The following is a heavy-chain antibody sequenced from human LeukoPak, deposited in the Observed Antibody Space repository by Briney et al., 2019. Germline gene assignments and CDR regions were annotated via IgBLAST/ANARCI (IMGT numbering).Heavy chain of an antibody. D-gene: IGHD4-17*01. Sequence: PSETLSLTCTVSGGSISSNYWSWIRQPPGKGLEWIGYIYYTGSTTYSPSLRSRVTMSVDTSKNQFSLKLTSVTAADTAVYHCARGANYGDYGLDAFDVWGQGTMATVSS. CDR1: GGSISSNY. CDR2: IYYTGST. V-gene: IGHV4-59*01. CDR3: ARGANYGDYGLDAFDV. J-gene: IGHJ3*01.